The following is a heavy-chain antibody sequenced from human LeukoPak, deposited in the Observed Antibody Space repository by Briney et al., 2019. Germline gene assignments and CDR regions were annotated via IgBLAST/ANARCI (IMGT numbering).Heavy chain of an antibody. CDR1: GYTLTELS. Sequence: GASVKVSCKVSGYTLTELSMHWVRQAPGKGLEWRGGFDPEDGETIYAQKFQGRVTMTEDTSTDTAYMELSSLRSEDTAVYYCATGGPGTAAGGYYFDYWGQGTLVTVSS. CDR3: ATGGPGTAAGGYYFDY. D-gene: IGHD6-13*01. CDR2: FDPEDGET. V-gene: IGHV1-24*01. J-gene: IGHJ4*02.